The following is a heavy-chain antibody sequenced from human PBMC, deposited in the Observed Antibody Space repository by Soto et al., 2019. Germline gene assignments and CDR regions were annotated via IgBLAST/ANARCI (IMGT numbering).Heavy chain of an antibody. CDR3: VRLIGNSWLDY. Sequence: SQTLSLTCAISGDSVSSDSVTWNWIRQSPSRGLEWLGRTYYRSKWYSDYALSVKSRVTIHADMSKNKDSLQLNTETPKDSDMYYCVRLIGNSWLDYWGQGTLVTAPQ. V-gene: IGHV6-1*01. CDR1: GDSVSSDSVT. CDR2: TYYRSKWYS. D-gene: IGHD2-8*01. J-gene: IGHJ5*01.